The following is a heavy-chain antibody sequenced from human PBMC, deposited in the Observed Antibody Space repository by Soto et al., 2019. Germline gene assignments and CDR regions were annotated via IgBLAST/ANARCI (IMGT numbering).Heavy chain of an antibody. V-gene: IGHV5-10-1*01. CDR2: IDPSDSYT. J-gene: IGHJ6*02. CDR3: ASHLYSSSYNGGMYYYYGMDV. Sequence: GESLKISCKGSGYSFTSYWISWVRQMPGKGLEWMGRIDPSDSYTNYSPSFQGHVTISADKSISTAYLQWSSLKASDTAMYYCASHLYSSSYNGGMYYYYGMDVWGQGTMVTVSS. CDR1: GYSFTSYW. D-gene: IGHD6-13*01.